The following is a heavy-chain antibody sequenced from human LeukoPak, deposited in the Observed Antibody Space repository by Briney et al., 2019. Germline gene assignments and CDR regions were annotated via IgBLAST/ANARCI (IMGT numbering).Heavy chain of an antibody. CDR2: IYHSGST. D-gene: IGHD7-27*01. CDR1: GGSISSSNW. CDR3: ARDLRLGIPDWYFDL. V-gene: IGHV4-4*02. Sequence: SETLSLTCAVSGGSISSSNWWSWVRQPPGKGLEWIGEIYHSGSTYYNPSLKSRVTISVDTSKNQFSLKLSSVTAADTAVYYCARDLRLGIPDWYFDLWGRGTLVTVSS. J-gene: IGHJ2*01.